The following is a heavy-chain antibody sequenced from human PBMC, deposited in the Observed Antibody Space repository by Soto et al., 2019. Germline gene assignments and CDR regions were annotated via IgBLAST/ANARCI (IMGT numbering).Heavy chain of an antibody. CDR2: VISSHGVGTT. D-gene: IGHD4-4*01. CDR3: AYTGFHTLWLDL. Sequence: GSLRLSCVVSGLNFNDAWMSWVRKSPGTGLARVGRVISSHGVGTTDYAAPVKGRFAISRDDSRNTVYLQMNSLKKEDTGVYYWAYTGFHTLWLDLLGTGSLVTV. CDR1: GLNFNDAW. J-gene: IGHJ5*02. V-gene: IGHV3-15*01.